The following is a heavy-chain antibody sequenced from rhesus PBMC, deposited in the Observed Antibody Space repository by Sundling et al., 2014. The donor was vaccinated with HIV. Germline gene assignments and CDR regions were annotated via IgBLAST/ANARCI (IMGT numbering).Heavy chain of an antibody. CDR2: IGGDSSYT. CDR3: ARAGYDSGYLWFFDY. J-gene: IGHJ4*01. CDR1: GFTFSAYE. Sequence: EVQLAESGGGLVQPGGSLRLSCTASGFTFSAYEIHWVRQAPGKGLESVSVIGGDSSYTHYADSVKGRFTISRDNAKNSLSLQMNSLRAEDMAVYYCARAGYDSGYLWFFDYWGQGVLVTVSS. D-gene: IGHD3-28*01. V-gene: IGHV3-115*02.